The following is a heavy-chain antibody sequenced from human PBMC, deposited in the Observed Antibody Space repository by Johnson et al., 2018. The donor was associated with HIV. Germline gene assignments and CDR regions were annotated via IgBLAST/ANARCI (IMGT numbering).Heavy chain of an antibody. CDR3: ARACSSSWYRADAFDI. J-gene: IGHJ3*02. Sequence: VQLVETGGGLIQPGGSLRLSCAASGFTVSSNYMSWVRQAPGKGLEWVSVIYSGGNTYYADSVKGRFTISRDNSKNTLYLQMNSLRAEDTAVYYCARACSSSWYRADAFDIWGQGTMVTVSS. CDR2: IYSGGNT. V-gene: IGHV3-53*02. D-gene: IGHD6-13*01. CDR1: GFTVSSNY.